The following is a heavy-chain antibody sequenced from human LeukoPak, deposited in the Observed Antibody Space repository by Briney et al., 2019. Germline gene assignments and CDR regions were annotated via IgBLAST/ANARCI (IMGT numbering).Heavy chain of an antibody. J-gene: IGHJ4*02. D-gene: IGHD5-12*01. V-gene: IGHV4-61*02. Sequence: SSETLSLTCTVSGDSINSGTSYWSWIRQPAGKGLDWIGRICTTGNTNYNPSLWRRVTISVDTSKNQFSLNLTSVTAADTAMYYCAKSNGYGLIDYWGQGTLVTVSS. CDR3: AKSNGYGLIDY. CDR1: GDSINSGTSY. CDR2: ICTTGNT.